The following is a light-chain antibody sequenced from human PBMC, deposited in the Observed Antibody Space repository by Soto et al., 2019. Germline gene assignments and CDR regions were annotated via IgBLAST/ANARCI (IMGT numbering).Light chain of an antibody. CDR1: QTISSW. Sequence: IRMKQSPSTLSVSVGDRVTITCRASQTISSWLAWYQQKPGKAPKLLIYKASTLASGVPSRFSGSGSGTEFTGTNFSLQPDDLATYDCQVYNSYSEAFGQGTKVDI. CDR2: KAS. J-gene: IGKJ1*01. V-gene: IGKV1-5*03. CDR3: QVYNSYSEA.